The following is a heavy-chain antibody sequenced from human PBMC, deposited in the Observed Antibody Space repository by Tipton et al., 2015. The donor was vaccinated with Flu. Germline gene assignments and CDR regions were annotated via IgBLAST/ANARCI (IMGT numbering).Heavy chain of an antibody. V-gene: IGHV4-38-2*01. J-gene: IGHJ2*01. Sequence: LRLSCSVSGDSIRSDYFWGWIRQPPGKGLEWIGNVHHAGSTYYNPSLKSRVTISIDTSKNQFSLNMKSVTAADMAVYYCARMEWTVTTPRYFDLWGRGTLVTVSS. CDR1: GDSIRSDYF. D-gene: IGHD4-17*01. CDR3: ARMEWTVTTPRYFDL. CDR2: VHHAGST.